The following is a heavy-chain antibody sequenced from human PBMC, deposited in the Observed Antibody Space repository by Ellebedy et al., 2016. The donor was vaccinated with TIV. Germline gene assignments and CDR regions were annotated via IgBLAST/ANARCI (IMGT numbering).Heavy chain of an antibody. V-gene: IGHV4-61*02. CDR2: IYSSGST. Sequence: SETLSLXXTVSGVSVSSGSNYWSWIRQTAGKGLEWIGRIYSSGSTSYNPSFKGRVTMSVDTSKNQFSLRLSSVTAADTAVYYCASQSDVSYFFDNKWGQGTLVTVSS. CDR1: GVSVSSGSNY. J-gene: IGHJ4*02. D-gene: IGHD3-22*01. CDR3: ASQSDVSYFFDNK.